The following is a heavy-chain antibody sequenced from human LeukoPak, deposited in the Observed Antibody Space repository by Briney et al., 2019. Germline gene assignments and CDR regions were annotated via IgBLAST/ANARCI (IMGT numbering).Heavy chain of an antibody. V-gene: IGHV4-39*07. CDR2: IYYSGST. J-gene: IGHJ4*02. CDR3: ARVIVVAPYCSGGSCYSGQYYFDY. Sequence: PSETLSLTCTVSGGSISSSSYYWGWIRQPPGKGLEWIGSIYYSGSTYYNPSLKSRVTISVDTSKNQFSLKLSSVTAADTAVYYCARVIVVAPYCSGGSCYSGQYYFDYWGQGTLVTVSS. CDR1: GGSISSSSYY. D-gene: IGHD2-15*01.